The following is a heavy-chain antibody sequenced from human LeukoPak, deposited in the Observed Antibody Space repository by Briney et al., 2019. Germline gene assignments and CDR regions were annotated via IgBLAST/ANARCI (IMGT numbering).Heavy chain of an antibody. Sequence: LAGGSLRLSCAASGFTFSSYAMHWVRQAPGKGLEYVSAISSNGGSTYYANSVKGRFTISRDNSKNTLYLQMGSLRAEDMAVYYCAREDKPMVRGVPYNAFDIWGQGTMVTVSS. V-gene: IGHV3-64*01. CDR3: AREDKPMVRGVPYNAFDI. CDR2: ISSNGGST. CDR1: GFTFSSYA. J-gene: IGHJ3*02. D-gene: IGHD3-10*01.